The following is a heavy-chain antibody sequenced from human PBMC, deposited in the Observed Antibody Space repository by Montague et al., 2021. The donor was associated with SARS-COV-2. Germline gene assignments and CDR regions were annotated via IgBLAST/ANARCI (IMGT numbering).Heavy chain of an antibody. CDR2: INQSGTT. J-gene: IGHJ5*02. D-gene: IGHD3-10*01. CDR1: GASISNGGYT. V-gene: IGHV4-30-2*01. CDR3: ARSMIRGGLNWFDP. Sequence: TLSLTRAVSGASISNGGYTWSWIRRPPGKGLEWIGYINQSGTTRYNPSLKSRVTMSVDKSKNQFSLQLTSVIAADTAIYFCARSMIRGGLNWFDPWGQGTLVTVSS.